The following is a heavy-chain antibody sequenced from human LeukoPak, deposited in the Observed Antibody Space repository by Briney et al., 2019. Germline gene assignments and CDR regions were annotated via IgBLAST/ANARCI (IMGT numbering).Heavy chain of an antibody. J-gene: IGHJ4*02. V-gene: IGHV1-69*05. CDR2: IIPIFGTA. D-gene: IGHD3-22*01. Sequence: ASVKVSXKASGGTFSSYAISWVRQAPGQGLEWMGGIIPIFGTANYAQKFQGRVTITTDESTNTAYMELSSLRSEDTAVYYCASPGGYYDSSGYYDFDYWGQGTLVTVSS. CDR1: GGTFSSYA. CDR3: ASPGGYYDSSGYYDFDY.